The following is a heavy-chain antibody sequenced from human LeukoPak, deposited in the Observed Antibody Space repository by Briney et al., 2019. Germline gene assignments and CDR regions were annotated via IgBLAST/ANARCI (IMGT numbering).Heavy chain of an antibody. CDR1: GFTFSNAW. CDR3: AAVSVDYGDSSFNF. Sequence: KPGGSLRLSCAASGFTFSNAWMSWVRQPPGKGLEWVGRIKSKTDGGTTDYAEPVKGRFTISRDDSKNTLCLQMNFLKAEDTALYYCAAVSVDYGDSSFNFWGQGTLVTVSS. CDR2: IKSKTDGGTT. V-gene: IGHV3-15*01. J-gene: IGHJ4*02. D-gene: IGHD4-17*01.